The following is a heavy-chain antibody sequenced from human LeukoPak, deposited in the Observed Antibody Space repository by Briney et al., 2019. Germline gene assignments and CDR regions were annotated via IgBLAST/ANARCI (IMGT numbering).Heavy chain of an antibody. D-gene: IGHD3-10*01. V-gene: IGHV4-39*07. CDR3: GREGIYYGPGNLDY. CDR1: GGSISSSNYY. J-gene: IGHJ4*02. CDR2: IYYSGST. Sequence: SETLSLTCTVSGGSISSSNYYWGWIRQPPGKGLEWIGSIYYSGSTYYNPSLKSRVTISVDTSKNQFSLELSSVTAADTAVYSWGREGIYYGPGNLDYWGREPLVTVP.